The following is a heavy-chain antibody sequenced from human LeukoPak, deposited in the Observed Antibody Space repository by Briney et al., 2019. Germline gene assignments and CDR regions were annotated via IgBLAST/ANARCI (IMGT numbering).Heavy chain of an antibody. J-gene: IGHJ4*02. CDR1: GFTFSSYG. D-gene: IGHD4-17*01. V-gene: IGHV3-33*01. CDR3: ARDRTTVTTGIDY. Sequence: PGRSLRLSCAASGFTFSSYGMHWVRQALGKGLEWVAVIWYDGSNKYYADSVKGRFTISRDNSKNALYLQMNSLRAEDTAVYYCARDRTTVTTGIDYWGQGTLVTVSS. CDR2: IWYDGSNK.